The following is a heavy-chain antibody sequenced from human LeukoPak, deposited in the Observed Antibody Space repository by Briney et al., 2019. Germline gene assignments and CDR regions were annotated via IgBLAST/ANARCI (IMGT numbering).Heavy chain of an antibody. CDR3: AKESGLSGSYYRAFDY. CDR2: ISTDGSST. V-gene: IGHV3-74*01. J-gene: IGHJ4*02. CDR1: GFTFSSYW. Sequence: GGSLRLSCAASGFTFSSYWMHWVRQAPGKGLVWVSRISTDGSSTSYADSVKGRFTISRDNAKNTLYLQMNSLRAEDTAVYYCAKESGLSGSYYRAFDYWGQGTLVTVSS. D-gene: IGHD1-26*01.